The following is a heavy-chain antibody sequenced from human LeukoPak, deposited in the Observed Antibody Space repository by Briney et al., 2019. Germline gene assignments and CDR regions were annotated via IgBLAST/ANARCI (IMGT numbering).Heavy chain of an antibody. CDR2: IYYSGST. D-gene: IGHD3-10*01. Sequence: PSETLSLTCTVSGGSINFYYWSWLRQPLGKGLEWIGYIYYSGSTKYNPSLKSRITKSLDRSNNQFSLKLNSVTAADTAVYYCAGDFGSGSYRFDYWGQGILVTVSS. CDR1: GGSINFYY. J-gene: IGHJ4*01. CDR3: AGDFGSGSYRFDY. V-gene: IGHV4-59*12.